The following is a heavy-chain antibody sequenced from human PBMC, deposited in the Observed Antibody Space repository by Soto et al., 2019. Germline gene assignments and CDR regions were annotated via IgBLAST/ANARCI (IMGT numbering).Heavy chain of an antibody. V-gene: IGHV4-4*02. CDR3: ARGDAPTFTTINYFYP. CDR1: GDSINSRNW. Sequence: VHLQESGPGLVKPSGTLSLTCAVSGDSINSRNWWTWVRQSPGKGLEWIGEIYHSGSANYNPSLKSRLKMSVDKSKNQFSLNLTCVSDADTAVYYCARGDAPTFTTINYFYPCGQGTQVTVSS. J-gene: IGHJ5*02. D-gene: IGHD3-22*01. CDR2: IYHSGSA.